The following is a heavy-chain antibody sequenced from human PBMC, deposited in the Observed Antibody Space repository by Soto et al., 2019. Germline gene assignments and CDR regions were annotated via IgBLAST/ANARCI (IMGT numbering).Heavy chain of an antibody. D-gene: IGHD3-22*01. CDR2: SVGSGGST. V-gene: IGHV3-23*01. Sequence: GGSLRLSCSTSGFTLSSYAMSWVRQAPGKGLEGVSASVGSGGSTYYADSVKGRFTISRDNSKNTLYLQMDSLRAEDTAVYYCAKDSLYFYDRSGYYDYWGQGTLVPVSS. CDR1: GFTLSSYA. CDR3: AKDSLYFYDRSGYYDY. J-gene: IGHJ4*02.